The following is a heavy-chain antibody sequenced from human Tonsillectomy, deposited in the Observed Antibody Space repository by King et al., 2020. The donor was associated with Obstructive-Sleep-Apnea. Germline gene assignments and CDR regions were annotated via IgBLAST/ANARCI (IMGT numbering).Heavy chain of an antibody. CDR2: ISSSSSYI. Sequence: VQLVESGGGLVKPGGSLRLSCAASGFTFSGYSMNWVRPAPGKGLEWVSSISSSSSYIYYTDSGKGRFTISRDNAKNSLYLQMNSLRAEDTAVYYCAREGPDVIFGAINAFDIWGQGTMVTVSS. CDR1: GFTFSGYS. CDR3: AREGPDVIFGAINAFDI. V-gene: IGHV3-21*01. J-gene: IGHJ3*02. D-gene: IGHD3-3*01.